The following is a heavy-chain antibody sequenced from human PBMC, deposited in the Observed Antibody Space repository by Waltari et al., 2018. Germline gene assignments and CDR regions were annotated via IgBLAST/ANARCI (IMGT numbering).Heavy chain of an antibody. CDR3: AIYGDYTLLDAFDI. J-gene: IGHJ3*02. Sequence: EVQLVESGGGLVQPGGSLRLSCAASGFTFSSYWMHWVRQAPGKGRVWVSRINSDGSSTSYADSVKGRFTIFRDNAKNTLYLQMNSLRAEDTAVYYCAIYGDYTLLDAFDIWGQGTMVTVSS. V-gene: IGHV3-74*01. D-gene: IGHD4-17*01. CDR1: GFTFSSYW. CDR2: INSDGSST.